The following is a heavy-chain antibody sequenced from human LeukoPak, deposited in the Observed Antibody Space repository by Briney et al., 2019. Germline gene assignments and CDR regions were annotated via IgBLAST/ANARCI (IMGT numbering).Heavy chain of an antibody. CDR3: ARTLTFDY. CDR1: GFTFSEHY. V-gene: IGHV3-11*06. Sequence: GGSLRLSCAASGFTFSEHYMSWVRQAPGKGLEWLSYISSNTIYTNYADSVKGRFSISRDNAKNSLYLQMNSLRAEDTAVYYCARTLTFDYWGQGTLVTVSS. J-gene: IGHJ4*02. D-gene: IGHD3-9*01. CDR2: ISSNTIYT.